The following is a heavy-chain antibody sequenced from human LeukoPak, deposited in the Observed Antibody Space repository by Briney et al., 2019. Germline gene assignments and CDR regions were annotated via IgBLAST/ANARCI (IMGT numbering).Heavy chain of an antibody. CDR2: MNPNSGNT. J-gene: IGHJ5*02. D-gene: IGHD3-22*01. Sequence: GASVKVSCKASGYTFTSYDINWVRQATGQGLEWMGWMNPNSGNTGYAQKFQGRVTMTRNTSISTAYMELSSLRSEDTGVYYCARAETTIAPNWFDPWGQGTLVTVSS. V-gene: IGHV1-8*01. CDR1: GYTFTSYD. CDR3: ARAETTIAPNWFDP.